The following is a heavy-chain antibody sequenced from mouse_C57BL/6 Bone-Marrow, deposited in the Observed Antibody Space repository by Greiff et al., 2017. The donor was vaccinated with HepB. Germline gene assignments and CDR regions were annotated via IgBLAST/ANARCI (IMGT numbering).Heavy chain of an antibody. Sequence: EVQVVESGGGLVQSGRSLRLSCATSGFTFSDFYMEWVRQAPGKGLEWIAASRNKANDYTTEYSASVKGRFIVSRDTSQSILYLQMNALRAEDTAIYYCARALTGTFAMDYWGQGTSVTVSS. D-gene: IGHD4-1*01. CDR1: GFTFSDFY. CDR3: ARALTGTFAMDY. V-gene: IGHV7-1*01. J-gene: IGHJ4*01. CDR2: SRNKANDYTT.